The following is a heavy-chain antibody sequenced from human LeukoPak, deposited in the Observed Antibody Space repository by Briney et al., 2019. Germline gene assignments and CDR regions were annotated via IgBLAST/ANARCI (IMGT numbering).Heavy chain of an antibody. V-gene: IGHV3-53*04. Sequence: GGSLRLSCAVSGFTVSSNYMSWVRQAPGKGLEWVSVIYSGDSTYYADSVKSRFTISRHNSKNTLSLQMNSLRAEDTAVYYSARDWRWAGYSYWYFDLWGRGTLVTVSS. D-gene: IGHD5-12*01. CDR2: IYSGDST. J-gene: IGHJ2*01. CDR1: GFTVSSNY. CDR3: ARDWRWAGYSYWYFDL.